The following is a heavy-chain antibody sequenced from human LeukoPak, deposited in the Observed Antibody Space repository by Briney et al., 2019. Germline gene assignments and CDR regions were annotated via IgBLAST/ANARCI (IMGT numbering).Heavy chain of an antibody. CDR2: ISYDGSNK. V-gene: IGHV3-30*03. D-gene: IGHD5-18*01. CDR1: GFTFSSYG. CDR3: ARARSSYGYGDAFDI. J-gene: IGHJ3*02. Sequence: PGGSLRLSCAASGFTFSSYGMHWVRQAPGKRLEWVAVISYDGSNKYYADSVKGRFTISRDNSKNTLYLQMNSLRAEDTAVYYCARARSSYGYGDAFDIWGQGTMVTVSS.